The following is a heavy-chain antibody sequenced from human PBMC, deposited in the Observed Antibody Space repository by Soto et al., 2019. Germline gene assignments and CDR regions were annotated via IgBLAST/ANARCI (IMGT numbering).Heavy chain of an antibody. CDR2: ISGSGGST. V-gene: IGHV3-23*01. CDR1: GFTFSSYA. Sequence: PGGSLRLSCAASGFTFSSYAMSWVRQAPGKGLEWVSAISGSGGSTYYADSVKGRFTISRDNSKNTLYLQMNSLRAEDTAVYYCAKGSDYCSGGSCYSYYFDYWGQGTLVTVSS. J-gene: IGHJ4*02. CDR3: AKGSDYCSGGSCYSYYFDY. D-gene: IGHD2-15*01.